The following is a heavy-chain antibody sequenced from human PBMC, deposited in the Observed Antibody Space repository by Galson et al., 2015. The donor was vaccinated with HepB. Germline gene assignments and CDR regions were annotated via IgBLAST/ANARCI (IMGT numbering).Heavy chain of an antibody. CDR2: ISSSSNYI. CDR3: ARDQGGNYVDAFDI. CDR1: GFTFSSYS. V-gene: IGHV3-21*01. D-gene: IGHD1-26*01. J-gene: IGHJ3*02. Sequence: SLRLSCAASGFTFSSYSISWVRQAPGKGLEWVSSISSSSNYIFYADSVKGRFTISRDNAKNPLSLQMNSLRVEDTAVYYCARDQGGNYVDAFDIWGQGTMVTVSS.